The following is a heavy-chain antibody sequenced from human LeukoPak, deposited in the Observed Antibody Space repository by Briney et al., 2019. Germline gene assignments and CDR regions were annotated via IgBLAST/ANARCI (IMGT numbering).Heavy chain of an antibody. CDR1: GFTFSSYA. CDR2: ISYDGSNK. Sequence: GRSLRLSCAASGFTFSSYAMHWVRQAPGKGLEWVAVISYDGSNKYYADSVKGRFTISRDNSKNTLYLQMNSLRAEDTAVYYCARDPTTRSNRAQFYSDYWGQGTLVIVSS. D-gene: IGHD4-17*01. J-gene: IGHJ4*02. CDR3: ARDPTTRSNRAQFYSDY. V-gene: IGHV3-30*04.